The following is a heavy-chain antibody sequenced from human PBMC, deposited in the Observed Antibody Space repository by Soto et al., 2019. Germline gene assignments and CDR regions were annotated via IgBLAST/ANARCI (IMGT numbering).Heavy chain of an antibody. Sequence: SETLSLTCAVYGGSFSGYYWSWIRQPPGKGLEWIGEINHSGSTNYNPSLKSRVTISVDTSKNQFSLKLSSVTAADTAVYYCARGKIVVVPAAPNWFDPWGQGTMVTVS. D-gene: IGHD2-2*01. CDR2: INHSGST. V-gene: IGHV4-34*01. CDR1: GGSFSGYY. J-gene: IGHJ5*02. CDR3: ARGKIVVVPAAPNWFDP.